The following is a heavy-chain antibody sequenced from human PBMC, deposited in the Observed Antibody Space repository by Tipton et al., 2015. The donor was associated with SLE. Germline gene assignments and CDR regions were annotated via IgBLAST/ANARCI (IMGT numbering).Heavy chain of an antibody. CDR1: GGSISSGDYY. J-gene: IGHJ6*02. Sequence: GLVKPSQTLSLSCTVSGGSISSGDYYWSWIRQPPGKGLEWIGEINHSGSTNYNPSLKSRITISVDTSKNQFSLKLSSVTAADTAVYYCARDIVVVVAPYRPEVYYYGMDVWGQGTTVTVSS. D-gene: IGHD2-15*01. V-gene: IGHV4-39*07. CDR2: INHSGST. CDR3: ARDIVVVVAPYRPEVYYYGMDV.